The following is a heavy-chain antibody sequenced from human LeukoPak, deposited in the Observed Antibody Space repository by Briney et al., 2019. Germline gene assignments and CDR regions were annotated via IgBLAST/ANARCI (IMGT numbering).Heavy chain of an antibody. V-gene: IGHV4-34*01. D-gene: IGHD1-7*01. CDR3: ARGRVANWNYGWFDP. CDR2: INHSGST. J-gene: IGHJ5*02. CDR1: GGSFSGYY. Sequence: SETLSLTCAVYGGSFSGYYWCWIRQPPGKGLEWIGEINHSGSTNYNPSLKSRVTISVDTSKNQFSLKLSSVTAADTAVYYCARGRVANWNYGWFDPWGQGTLVTVSS.